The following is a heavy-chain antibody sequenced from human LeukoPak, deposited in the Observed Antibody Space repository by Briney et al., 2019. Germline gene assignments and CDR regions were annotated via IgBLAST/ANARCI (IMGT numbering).Heavy chain of an antibody. V-gene: IGHV3-23*01. J-gene: IGHJ5*02. CDR1: GFTFSSYA. D-gene: IGHD2-15*01. CDR3: AKRLGYCSGGSCPRDP. Sequence: GGSLRLSCAASGFTFSSYAMSWVRQAPGKGLEWVSAISGSGGSTYYADSVKGRFTISRDNSKNTLYLQMNSLRAEDKAVYYCAKRLGYCSGGSCPRDPWGQGTLVTVSS. CDR2: ISGSGGST.